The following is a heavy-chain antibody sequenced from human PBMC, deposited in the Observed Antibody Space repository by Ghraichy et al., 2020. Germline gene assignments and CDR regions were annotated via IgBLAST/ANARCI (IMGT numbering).Heavy chain of an antibody. Sequence: GESLNISCAASGFTFSSYAMSWVRQAPGKGLEWVSAISGSGGSTYYADSVKGRFTISRDNSKNTLYLQMNSLRAEDTAVYYCAKQYASIKSGIDYWGQGTLVTVSS. CDR2: ISGSGGST. CDR1: GFTFSSYA. V-gene: IGHV3-23*01. J-gene: IGHJ4*02. CDR3: AKQYASIKSGIDY. D-gene: IGHD5-12*01.